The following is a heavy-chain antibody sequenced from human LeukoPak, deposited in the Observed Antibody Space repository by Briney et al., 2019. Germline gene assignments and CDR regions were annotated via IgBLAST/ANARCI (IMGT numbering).Heavy chain of an antibody. D-gene: IGHD3-3*01. CDR1: GFTFSSFG. CDR2: IWYDGSNK. V-gene: IGHV3-33*01. J-gene: IGHJ6*03. CDR3: ARVTIFGVVSPRYYYMDV. Sequence: GGSLRLSCAASGFTFSSFGMHWVRQAPGKGLEWVAVIWYDGSNKYYADSVKGRFTISRDNAKNSLYLQMNSLRAEDTAVYYCARVTIFGVVSPRYYYMDVWGKGTTVTVSS.